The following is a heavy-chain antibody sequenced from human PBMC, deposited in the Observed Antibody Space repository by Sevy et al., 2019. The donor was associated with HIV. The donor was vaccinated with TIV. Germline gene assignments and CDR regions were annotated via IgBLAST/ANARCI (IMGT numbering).Heavy chain of an antibody. D-gene: IGHD3-10*01. V-gene: IGHV1-46*01. J-gene: IGHJ6*02. CDR3: ARANTMVRGVRGYYYYGMDV. CDR2: INPSGGST. Sequence: ASVQVSCKASGYTFTSYYMHWVRQAPGQGLEWMGIINPSGGSTSYAQKFQGRVTMTRDTFTSTVYMELSSLRSEDTAVYYCARANTMVRGVRGYYYYGMDVWGQGTTVTVSS. CDR1: GYTFTSYY.